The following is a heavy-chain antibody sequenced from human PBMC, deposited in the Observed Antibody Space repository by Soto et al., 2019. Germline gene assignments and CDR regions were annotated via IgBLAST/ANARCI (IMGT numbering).Heavy chain of an antibody. Sequence: ASVKVSCKVSGYTLTELSMHWVRQAPGKGLEWMGGFDPEDGETIYAQKFQGRVTMTEDTSTDTAYMELSSLRSEDTAVYYCATDYGDYVGFDPWGQGTLVTAPQ. V-gene: IGHV1-24*01. J-gene: IGHJ5*02. D-gene: IGHD4-17*01. CDR2: FDPEDGET. CDR1: GYTLTELS. CDR3: ATDYGDYVGFDP.